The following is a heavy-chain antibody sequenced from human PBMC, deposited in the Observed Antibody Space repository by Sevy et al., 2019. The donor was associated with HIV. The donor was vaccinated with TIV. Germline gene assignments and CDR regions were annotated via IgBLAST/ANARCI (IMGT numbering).Heavy chain of an antibody. CDR2: INSHGTIR. D-gene: IGHD3-3*01. CDR3: ARGQVLRFFDWPTYGLDV. Sequence: GGSLRLSCAASGFTLSSHWMFWVRQGPGKGLVWVSHINSHGTIRNYADSVRGRFTISRDNAKNTVYLQMDSLRAEDTAFYDCARGQVLRFFDWPTYGLDVWGQGTTVTVSS. CDR1: GFTLSSHW. J-gene: IGHJ6*02. V-gene: IGHV3-74*01.